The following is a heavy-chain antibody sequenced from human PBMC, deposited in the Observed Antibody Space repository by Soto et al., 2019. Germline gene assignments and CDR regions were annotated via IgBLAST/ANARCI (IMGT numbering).Heavy chain of an antibody. D-gene: IGHD4-4*01. CDR1: GASFSSGYYY. Sequence: PSETLSLTCSVSGASFSSGYYYWGWFRQPPGKGLEWIGNSFFRGTTDYNPSLESRATISIDTSKNHFSLRLDSVTAADTAIYYCASLDSGRDGYSSFDQCGQGTLVTVSS. CDR3: ASLDSGRDGYSSFDQ. V-gene: IGHV4-39*02. CDR2: SFFRGTT. J-gene: IGHJ4*02.